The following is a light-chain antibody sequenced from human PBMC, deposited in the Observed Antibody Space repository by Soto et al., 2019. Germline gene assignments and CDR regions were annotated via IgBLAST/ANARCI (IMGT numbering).Light chain of an antibody. CDR2: DND. J-gene: IGLJ3*02. CDR3: GAWDSSLSVVM. V-gene: IGLV1-51*01. CDR1: SSNIGNNY. Sequence: QSVLTQPPSVSAAPGQRVTISCSGSSSNIGNNYVSWYQHLPGTAPKLLIYDNDRRPSGIPDRFSDSKSDTSATLDITGLQTGDEDDYYCGAWDSSLSVVMFGGGTKLTVL.